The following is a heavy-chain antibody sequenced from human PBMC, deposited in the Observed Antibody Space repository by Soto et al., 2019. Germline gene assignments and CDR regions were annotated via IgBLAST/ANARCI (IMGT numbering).Heavy chain of an antibody. CDR2: ISNNGGTT. V-gene: IGHV3-23*01. D-gene: IGHD3-22*01. CDR3: AKGRLGRDSSAHHYFDY. CDR1: GFIFSTYA. Sequence: PGGSLRLSCAASGFIFSTYAMSWVRQAPGKGLEWVSTISNNGGTTYYADSVKGRFTISRDNSKNTLYLRMNSLRAEDTAVYYCAKGRLGRDSSAHHYFDYWGQGALVTVSS. J-gene: IGHJ4*02.